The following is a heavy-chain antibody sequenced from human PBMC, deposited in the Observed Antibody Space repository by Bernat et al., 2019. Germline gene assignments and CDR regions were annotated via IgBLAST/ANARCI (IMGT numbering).Heavy chain of an antibody. Sequence: EVQLVESGGALVQPGGSLRLSCVGSGFSFSGIWMTWVRQAPGKGLEWVANIKQDGSFQDYVDSVKGRFIISRDNSKNALCLQMNSLGVDDTAVYYCARGYGPEHWSQGALVTVSS. D-gene: IGHD2-8*02. V-gene: IGHV3-7*01. J-gene: IGHJ1*01. CDR2: IKQDGSFQ. CDR3: ARGYGPEH. CDR1: GFSFSGIW.